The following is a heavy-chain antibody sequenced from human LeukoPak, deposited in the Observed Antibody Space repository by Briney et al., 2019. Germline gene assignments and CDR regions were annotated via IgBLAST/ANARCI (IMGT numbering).Heavy chain of an antibody. CDR1: GGTFSSYA. Sequence: ASVKVSCTASGGTFSSYAISWVRQAPGQGLEWMGWITAYSGNRLYAQRFQGRITLTTDTSTSTSYMELRSLECDDTAIYYCARDNDKVVDHWGQGTLVTVSS. J-gene: IGHJ4*01. V-gene: IGHV1-18*01. CDR2: ITAYSGNR. D-gene: IGHD1-1*01. CDR3: ARDNDKVVDH.